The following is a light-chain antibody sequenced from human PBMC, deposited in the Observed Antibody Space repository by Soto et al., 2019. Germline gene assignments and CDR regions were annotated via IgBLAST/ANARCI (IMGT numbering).Light chain of an antibody. CDR1: HSVTSDY. Sequence: EIVLTQSPGTLSLSPGERATLSCRASHSVTSDYLAWYQQKPGQAPRLLIYGATKRATGIPDRFSGSGSGTDFTLTISRLEAEDFAVYYCQQYGDSPRVFGRGNKVDIK. J-gene: IGKJ1*01. CDR2: GAT. V-gene: IGKV3-20*01. CDR3: QQYGDSPRV.